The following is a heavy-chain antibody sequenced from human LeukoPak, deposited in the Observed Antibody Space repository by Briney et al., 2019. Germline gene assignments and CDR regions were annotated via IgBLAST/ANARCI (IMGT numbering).Heavy chain of an antibody. V-gene: IGHV1-69*05. CDR1: GGTFSSYA. J-gene: IGHJ6*03. D-gene: IGHD6-13*01. CDR3: ARREQHLYYYYMDV. Sequence: HRASVKVSCKASGGTFSSYAISWVRQAPGQGLEWMGGIIAIFGTANYAQKFQGRVTITTDESTSTAYIELSSLRSEDTAVYYCARREQHLYYYYMDVWGKGTTVTVSS. CDR2: IIAIFGTA.